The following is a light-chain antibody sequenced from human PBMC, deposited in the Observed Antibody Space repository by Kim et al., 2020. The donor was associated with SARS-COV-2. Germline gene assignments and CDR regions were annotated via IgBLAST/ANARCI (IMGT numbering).Light chain of an antibody. J-gene: IGKJ2*03. CDR3: QQYGSSPYS. V-gene: IGKV3-20*01. CDR2: GAA. Sequence: LSPGERATLSCRASQSVSSSYLAGYQQKPGQAPRLRIYGAASRATGIPDRFSGSESGTDFTLTISRLEPEDFAVYYCQQYGSSPYSFGQGTKLEI. CDR1: QSVSSSY.